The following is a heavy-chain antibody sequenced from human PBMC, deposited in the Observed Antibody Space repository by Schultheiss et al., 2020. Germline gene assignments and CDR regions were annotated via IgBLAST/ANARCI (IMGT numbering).Heavy chain of an antibody. D-gene: IGHD3-22*01. V-gene: IGHV3-21*01. Sequence: GESLKISCAASGFTFSSYAMHWVRQAPGKGLEWVSSISSSSSYIYYADSVKGRFTISRDNAKNSLYLQMNSLRAEDTAVYYCAREAVTYYYDSSGYYYGYYFDYWGQGTLVTVSS. J-gene: IGHJ4*02. CDR2: ISSSSSYI. CDR3: AREAVTYYYDSSGYYYGYYFDY. CDR1: GFTFSSYA.